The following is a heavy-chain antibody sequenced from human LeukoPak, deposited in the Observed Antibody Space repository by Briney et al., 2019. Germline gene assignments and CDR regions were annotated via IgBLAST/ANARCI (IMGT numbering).Heavy chain of an antibody. V-gene: IGHV4-34*01. D-gene: IGHD3-10*01. Sequence: SETLSLTCTVSGGSISGYYWSWIRQPPGKGLEWIGEINHSGSTNYNPSLKSRVTISIDTSKNQFSLKLSSVTAADTAVYFCARLFRYYYGSGAPRGYFDYWGQGTLVTVSS. J-gene: IGHJ4*02. CDR2: INHSGST. CDR1: GGSISGYY. CDR3: ARLFRYYYGSGAPRGYFDY.